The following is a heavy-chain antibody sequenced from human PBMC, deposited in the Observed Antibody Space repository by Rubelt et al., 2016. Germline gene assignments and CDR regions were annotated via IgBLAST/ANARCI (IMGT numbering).Heavy chain of an antibody. V-gene: IGHV4-39*01. D-gene: IGHD6-13*01. J-gene: IGHJ5*02. CDR1: GGSISRSRYY. Sequence: QLQLQESGPGLVKPSETLSLTCIVSGGSISRSRYYWGWIRQPPGNGLEWIGSIYSGGNTYYNPSLNSRITISVDSSKNQFSLSRSSPTAADTAVYYCAKSAEGSTWYDAWGPGTLVTVSS. CDR3: AKSAEGSTWYDA. CDR2: IYSGGNT.